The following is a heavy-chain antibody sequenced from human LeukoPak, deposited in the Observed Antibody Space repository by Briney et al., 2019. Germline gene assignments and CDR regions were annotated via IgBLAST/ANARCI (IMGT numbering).Heavy chain of an antibody. CDR1: GFTFSSYA. Sequence: GGSLRLSCAASGFTFSSYAMHWVRQAPGKGLEWVAVISYDESDKYYADSVKGRFTISRDNSKNTLYLQMNSLRVEDTAVYYCARRWSFDHWGQGTLVTVSS. CDR2: ISYDESDK. J-gene: IGHJ4*02. CDR3: ARRWSFDH. D-gene: IGHD6-13*01. V-gene: IGHV3-30*04.